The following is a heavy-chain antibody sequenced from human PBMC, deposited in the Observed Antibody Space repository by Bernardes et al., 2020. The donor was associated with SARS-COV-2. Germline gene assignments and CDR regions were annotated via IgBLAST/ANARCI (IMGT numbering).Heavy chain of an antibody. D-gene: IGHD5-12*01. CDR1: GGSISSGSYY. CDR3: ARGVEMATHIFDY. J-gene: IGHJ4*02. V-gene: IGHV4-61*02. CDR2: IYTSGST. Sequence: SETLSLTCTVSGGSISSGSYYWSWIRQPAGKGLDWIGRIYTSGSTNYNPSLKSRVTISVDTSKNQFSLKLSSVTAADTAVYYCARGVEMATHIFDYWGQGTLVTVSS.